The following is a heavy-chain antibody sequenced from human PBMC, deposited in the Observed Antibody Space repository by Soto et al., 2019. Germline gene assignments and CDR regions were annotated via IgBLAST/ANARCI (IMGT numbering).Heavy chain of an antibody. J-gene: IGHJ4*02. CDR2: IYPRDSDV. CDR3: ARQDGDGLFYFDY. CDR1: GYSYSIYW. D-gene: IGHD4-17*01. V-gene: IGHV5-51*01. Sequence: GESLKISCKGSGYSYSIYWIAWVRQMPGKGLEWMGVIYPRDSDVRYSPSFQGQVTISADKSTNTAYLQWSSLKASDTAMYYCARQDGDGLFYFDYWGQGTLVTVSS.